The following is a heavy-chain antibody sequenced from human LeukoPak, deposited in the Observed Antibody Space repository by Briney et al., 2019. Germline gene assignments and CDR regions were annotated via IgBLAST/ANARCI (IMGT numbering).Heavy chain of an antibody. CDR1: GYTFTSYG. CDR2: ISAYNGNT. V-gene: IGHV1-18*01. CDR3: ARGYYYDSSGYIPLLGY. D-gene: IGHD3-22*01. Sequence: ASVKVSCKASGYTFTSYGISWVRQAPGQGLEWMGWISAYNGNTNYAQKLQGRVTMTTDTSTSTAYMELRSLRSDDTAVYYCARGYYYDSSGYIPLLGYWGQGTLVTVSS. J-gene: IGHJ4*02.